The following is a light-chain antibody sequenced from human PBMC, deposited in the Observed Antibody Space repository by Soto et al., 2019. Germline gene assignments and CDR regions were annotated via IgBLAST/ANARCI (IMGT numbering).Light chain of an antibody. CDR1: QSLVYSDGNTY. CDR3: MQARHRRS. V-gene: IGKV2-30*01. Sequence: ASISCRASQSLVYSDGNTYLNWFQQRPGQSPRRLIYKVSNRDSGVPDRFSGSGLGTDLTLKLSRVAVAEVRLYYCMQARHRRSFGEGTKVDI. CDR2: KVS. J-gene: IGKJ1*01.